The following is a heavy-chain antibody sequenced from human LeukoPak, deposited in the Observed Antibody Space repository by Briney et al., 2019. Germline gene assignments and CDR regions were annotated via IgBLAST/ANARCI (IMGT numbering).Heavy chain of an antibody. D-gene: IGHD3-10*01. CDR2: IPYNGSKE. CDR3: AKDWNYYGSGSYYDSWGY. Sequence: HSGGSLRLSCVASGFTFSNYGMHWVRQAPGKGLEWLSYIPYNGSKEYYADSVKGRFTIFRDNSKNTLFLQMNSLRPEDTAVYYCAKDWNYYGSGSYYDSWGYWGQGTLVTVSS. CDR1: GFTFSNYG. V-gene: IGHV3-30*02. J-gene: IGHJ4*02.